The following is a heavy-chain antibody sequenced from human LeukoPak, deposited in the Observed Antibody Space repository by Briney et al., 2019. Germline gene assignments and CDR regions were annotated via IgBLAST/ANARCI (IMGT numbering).Heavy chain of an antibody. D-gene: IGHD6-19*01. Sequence: GGSLRLSCAASGLHFSGTAMSWVRQAPGKGLEWVSAISHDGMNAYYADSVKGRFTISRDNSKKTVSLEMSSPTAADTGVYYCAKDGAQYSSGPECDPRGQGALVTVSP. CDR1: GLHFSGTA. CDR3: AKDGAQYSSGPECDP. J-gene: IGHJ5*02. V-gene: IGHV3-23*01. CDR2: ISHDGMNA.